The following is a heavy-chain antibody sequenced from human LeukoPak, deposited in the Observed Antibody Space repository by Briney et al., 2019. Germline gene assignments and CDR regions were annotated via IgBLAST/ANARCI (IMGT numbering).Heavy chain of an antibody. Sequence: PGGSLRLSCAASGFTFSSYSMDWVRQAPGKGLEWVSSISSSSSYIYYADSVKGRFTISRDNAKNSLYLQMNSLRAEDTAVYYCARGSDKGFDYWGQGTLVTVSS. CDR3: ARGSDKGFDY. V-gene: IGHV3-21*01. CDR1: GFTFSSYS. J-gene: IGHJ4*02. CDR2: ISSSSSYI.